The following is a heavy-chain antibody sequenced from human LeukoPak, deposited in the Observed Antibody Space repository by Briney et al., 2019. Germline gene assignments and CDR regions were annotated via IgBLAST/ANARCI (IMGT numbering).Heavy chain of an antibody. CDR1: GFTVSSNY. J-gene: IGHJ4*02. CDR2: IYSGGST. CDR3: ARDRAYYYDSSGYYWGGVFDY. D-gene: IGHD3-22*01. Sequence: GGSLRLSCAASGFTVSSNYMSWVRQAPGKGLEWVSVIYSGGSTYYADSVKGRFTISRDNSKNTLYLQMNSLRAEDTAVYYCARDRAYYYDSSGYYWGGVFDYWGQGTLVTVSS. V-gene: IGHV3-53*05.